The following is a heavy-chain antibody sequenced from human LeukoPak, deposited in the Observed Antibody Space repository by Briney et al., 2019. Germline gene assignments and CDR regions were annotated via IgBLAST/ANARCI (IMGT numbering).Heavy chain of an antibody. V-gene: IGHV3-23*01. Sequence: GGSLRLSCAASGFTFSSCGMSWVRQAPGKGLEWVSAITGNGANTFYADSVKGRFTISRDNSKNTMYLQMNSLRAEDTALYYCARDRSGSYPNWFDPWGQGTLVTVSS. CDR2: ITGNGANT. D-gene: IGHD3-10*01. CDR1: GFTFSSCG. CDR3: ARDRSGSYPNWFDP. J-gene: IGHJ5*02.